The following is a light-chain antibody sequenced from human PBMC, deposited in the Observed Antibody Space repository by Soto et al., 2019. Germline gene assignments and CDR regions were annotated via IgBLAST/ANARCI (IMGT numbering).Light chain of an antibody. CDR1: QSVSSNY. V-gene: IGKV3-20*01. J-gene: IGKJ1*01. CDR2: DVS. Sequence: DIVLTQSPGTLSLSPGERATLSCRSSQSVSSNYLAWYQQKPDQAPRLVIYDVSGRATGIPDRFSGSGSGTDFTLTISRLEPEDSAVYYCQQYGISPTFGQGTKVKSN. CDR3: QQYGISPT.